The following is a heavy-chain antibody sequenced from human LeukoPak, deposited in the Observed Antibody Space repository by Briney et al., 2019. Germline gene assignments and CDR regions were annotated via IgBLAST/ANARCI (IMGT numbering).Heavy chain of an antibody. J-gene: IGHJ5*02. V-gene: IGHV1-2*02. CDR3: ARVRPNWQLVGWFDP. CDR2: INPNSGGT. Sequence: ASVKVSCKASGYTFTGYYMHWVRQAPGQGLEWMGWINPNSGGTNYAQKFQGRVTMTRDTSISTAYMELSRLRSDDTAVYYCARVRPNWQLVGWFDPWGQGTLVTVS. CDR1: GYTFTGYY. D-gene: IGHD6-6*01.